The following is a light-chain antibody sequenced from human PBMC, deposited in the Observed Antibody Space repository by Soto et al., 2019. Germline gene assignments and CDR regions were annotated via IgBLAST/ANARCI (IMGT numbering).Light chain of an antibody. CDR2: DVN. CDR3: SSLTTSSTYV. Sequence: QSVLSQPASVSGSPGQAITISCTGTSSDVGGYNSLSWYQQHPGKVPKLMIYDVNNRPSGVSYRFSGSKSGNTASLTISGLQAEDEADYYCSSLTTSSTYVFGSGTKVPVL. V-gene: IGLV2-14*01. CDR1: SSDVGGYNS. J-gene: IGLJ1*01.